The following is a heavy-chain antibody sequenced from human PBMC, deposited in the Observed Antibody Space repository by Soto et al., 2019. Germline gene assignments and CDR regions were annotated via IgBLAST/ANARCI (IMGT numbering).Heavy chain of an antibody. V-gene: IGHV4-59*01. D-gene: IGHD1-7*01. CDR3: ARRKGWNYGESYFDY. CDR2: IYYSGST. Sequence: QVQLQESGPGLVKPSETLSLTCTVSGGPISSYYWSWIRQPPGKGLEWIGYIYYSGSTNYNPSLKSRVTISVDTSKNQFSLKLSSVTAADTAVYYCARRKGWNYGESYFDYWGQGTLVTVSS. CDR1: GGPISSYY. J-gene: IGHJ4*02.